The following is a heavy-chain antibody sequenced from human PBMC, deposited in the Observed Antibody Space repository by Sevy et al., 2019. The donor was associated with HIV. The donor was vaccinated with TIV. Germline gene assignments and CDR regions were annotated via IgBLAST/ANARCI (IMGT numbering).Heavy chain of an antibody. J-gene: IGHJ4*02. CDR2: IWFDDSKE. CDR3: ARDSTPGITLFDY. CDR1: GFTFSAYG. D-gene: IGHD1-20*01. Sequence: GGSLRLSCAASGFTFSAYGMHWIRQAPGKGLEWVAVIWFDDSKEYYGDSVKGRFSIFRDNSKNTLYRQMNSLRAEDTALYYCARDSTPGITLFDYWGQGSLVTVSS. V-gene: IGHV3-33*01.